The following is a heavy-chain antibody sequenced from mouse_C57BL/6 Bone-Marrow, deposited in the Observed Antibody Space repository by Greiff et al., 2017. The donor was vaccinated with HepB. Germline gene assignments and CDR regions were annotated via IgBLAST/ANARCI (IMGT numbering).Heavy chain of an antibody. Sequence: GAELVKPGASVKLSCKASGYTFTSYWMHWVKQRPGQGLEWIGMIHPNSGSTNYNEKFKSKATLTVDKSSSTAYMQLSSLTSEDSAVYYCARAGWLTAWFAYWGQGTLVTVSA. D-gene: IGHD2-3*01. J-gene: IGHJ3*01. V-gene: IGHV1-64*01. CDR3: ARAGWLTAWFAY. CDR2: IHPNSGST. CDR1: GYTFTSYW.